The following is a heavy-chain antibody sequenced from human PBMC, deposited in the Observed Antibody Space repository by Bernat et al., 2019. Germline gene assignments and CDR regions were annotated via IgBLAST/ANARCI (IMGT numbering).Heavy chain of an antibody. CDR3: AKDSYDYAFDP. V-gene: IGHV3-30*18. Sequence: VQLVESGGGLVQPGGSLRLSCAASGFTVSSNYMNWVRQAPGKGLEWVAVISYDGSNKYYADSVKGRFTISRDNSKNTLYLQMNSLRAEDTAVYYCAKDSYDYAFDPWGQGTLVTVSS. J-gene: IGHJ5*02. D-gene: IGHD3-16*01. CDR2: ISYDGSNK. CDR1: GFTVSSNY.